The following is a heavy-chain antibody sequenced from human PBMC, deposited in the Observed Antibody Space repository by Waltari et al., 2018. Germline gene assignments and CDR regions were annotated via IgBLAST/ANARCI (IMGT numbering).Heavy chain of an antibody. CDR3: ARYGEVPASYFFDH. D-gene: IGHD2-21*01. V-gene: IGHV4-34*01. CDR1: GESFLGYF. J-gene: IGHJ4*01. Sequence: QVQLHQWGAGQLKPSETLSLTCAVSGESFLGYFWSWVRQSPGKGLEWLGSIHYSGSTNYNPTLESRLGLSVDTTKKQFSLKLTSVTAADAALYFCARYGEVPASYFFDHWGQGTLVTVSS. CDR2: IHYSGST.